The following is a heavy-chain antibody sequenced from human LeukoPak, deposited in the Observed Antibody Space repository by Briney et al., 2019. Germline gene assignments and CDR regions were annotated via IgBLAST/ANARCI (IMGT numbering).Heavy chain of an antibody. CDR2: ISSSGSTI. CDR1: GFTFSSYE. V-gene: IGHV3-48*03. CDR3: ARDGTPNDYYDSSGFHDAFDI. D-gene: IGHD3-22*01. J-gene: IGHJ3*02. Sequence: PGGSLRLSCAASGFTFSSYEMNWVRQAPGKGLEWVSYISSSGSTIYYADSVKGRLTISRDNAKNSLYLQMNSLRAEDTAVYYCARDGTPNDYYDSSGFHDAFDIWGQGTMVTVSS.